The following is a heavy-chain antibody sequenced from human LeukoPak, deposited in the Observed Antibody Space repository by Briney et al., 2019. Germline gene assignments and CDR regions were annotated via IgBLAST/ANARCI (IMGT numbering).Heavy chain of an antibody. CDR1: GCALDGYG. D-gene: IGHD3-22*01. CDR3: AKDMGPYYYDSSGYQA. J-gene: IGHJ4*02. V-gene: IGHV3-9*01. Sequence: CGCALDGYGIDWVGRATGKEIEWVSGISWNSGSIGYADSVKGRFTISRDNAKNSLYLQMNSLRAEDTALYYCAKDMGPYYYDSSGYQARGQGTLVTVSS. CDR2: ISWNSGSI.